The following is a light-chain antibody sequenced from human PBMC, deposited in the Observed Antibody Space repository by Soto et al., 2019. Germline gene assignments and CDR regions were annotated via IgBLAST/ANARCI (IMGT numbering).Light chain of an antibody. CDR2: GSA. Sequence: EIVMTRSPATLSVSPGERATLSCRASQSVFSSLAWYQQRPGQAPRLLIYGSATRATGIPDRFSGSGSGTEFTLTISSLQSEDSAVYYCQQYHSWPAFGQGTKVDIK. CDR3: QQYHSWPA. CDR1: QSVFSS. J-gene: IGKJ1*01. V-gene: IGKV3-15*01.